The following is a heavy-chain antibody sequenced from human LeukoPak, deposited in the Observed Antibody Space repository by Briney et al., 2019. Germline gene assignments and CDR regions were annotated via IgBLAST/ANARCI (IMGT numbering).Heavy chain of an antibody. CDR2: IYNSRAT. V-gene: IGHV4-59*01. D-gene: IGHD3-9*01. CDR1: DGSMTSSN. CDR3: ARDPDYDMSAAFDI. Sequence: SSLQFFTYTVSDGSMTSSNWNWLRKPPRKALKSIGDIYNSRATRYNPSLNSRVTLSLGTSKNQLSLKLTSVTAADTAVYYCARDPDYDMSAAFDIWSQGTVVTVSS. J-gene: IGHJ3*02.